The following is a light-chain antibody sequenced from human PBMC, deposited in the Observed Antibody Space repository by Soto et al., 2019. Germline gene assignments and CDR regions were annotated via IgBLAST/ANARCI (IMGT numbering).Light chain of an antibody. CDR1: QSISSW. V-gene: IGKV1-5*03. Sequence: DIQMTQSPSTLSASVGDRVTITCRASQSISSWWAWYQQKPGKAPKLLSYKASSLERGVPSSFSGSGSGTEFTLTISSLEPDDFATYYCKQYDGYPGTFGQGTKGEIK. CDR2: KAS. CDR3: KQYDGYPGT. J-gene: IGKJ1*01.